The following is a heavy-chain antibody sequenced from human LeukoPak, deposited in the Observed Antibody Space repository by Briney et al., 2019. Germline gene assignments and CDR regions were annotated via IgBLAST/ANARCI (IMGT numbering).Heavy chain of an antibody. CDR2: IIPMLGTV. D-gene: IGHD6-19*01. CDR1: GGTFSSYA. J-gene: IGHJ4*02. Sequence: SVKVSCKVFGGTFSSYAINWVRQAPGQGLEWMGRIIPMLGTVNYAQKFQGRVTIIADKFTSTAYMELSSLRSEDTAVYYCARGVVAGTSKHFDYWGQGTLVTVSS. CDR3: ARGVVAGTSKHFDY. V-gene: IGHV1-69*04.